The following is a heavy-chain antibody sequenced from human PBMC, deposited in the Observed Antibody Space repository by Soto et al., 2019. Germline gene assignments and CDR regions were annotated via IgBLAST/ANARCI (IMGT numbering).Heavy chain of an antibody. Sequence: PSETLSLTCTVSGGSVSSSFFYWSWVRQPPGQRLEWIGYIYYTGTTNYNPSLASRVAMSVDTSKKQFTLNLRSLTAAGTARYYCARLTTSSGWSRFDSWGQGMLVTVSS. CDR1: GGSVSSSFFY. V-gene: IGHV4-61*01. CDR2: IYYTGTT. CDR3: ARLTTSSGWSRFDS. D-gene: IGHD6-13*01. J-gene: IGHJ4*02.